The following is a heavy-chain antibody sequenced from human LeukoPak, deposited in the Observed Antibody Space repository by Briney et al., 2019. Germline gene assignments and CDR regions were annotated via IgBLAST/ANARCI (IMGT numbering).Heavy chain of an antibody. V-gene: IGHV4-30-4*08. CDR1: GGSISSGDYY. Sequence: SETLSLTCTVSGGSISSGDYYWSWIRQPPGKGLEWIGYIYYSGSTYYNPSLKSRVTISVDTSKNQFSLKLSSVTAADTAVYYCAREIIVVVVDAQTVYNWFDPWGQGTLVTVSS. CDR3: AREIIVVVVDAQTVYNWFDP. CDR2: IYYSGST. J-gene: IGHJ5*02. D-gene: IGHD2-15*01.